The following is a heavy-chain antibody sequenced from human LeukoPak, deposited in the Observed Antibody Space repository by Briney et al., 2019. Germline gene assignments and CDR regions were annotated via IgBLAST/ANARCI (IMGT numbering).Heavy chain of an antibody. CDR2: ISSSSSYI. D-gene: IGHD3-22*01. Sequence: PGGSLRLSCAASGFTFSSYSMNWVRQAPGKGLEWVSSISSSSSYIYYADSVKGRFTISRDNAKNSLYLQMNSLTAEDTAFYYCARGGSSGYLYNAFDVWGQGTVVTVSS. V-gene: IGHV3-21*01. CDR3: ARGGSSGYLYNAFDV. CDR1: GFTFSSYS. J-gene: IGHJ3*01.